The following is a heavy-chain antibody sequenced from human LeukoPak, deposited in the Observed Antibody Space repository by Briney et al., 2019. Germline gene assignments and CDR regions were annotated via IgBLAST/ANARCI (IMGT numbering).Heavy chain of an antibody. CDR2: INSDGSST. V-gene: IGHV3-74*01. Sequence: PGGSLRLSCAASGFTFSSYWMHWVRQAPGKGLVWVSRINSDGSSTSYADSVKGRFTISRDNAKNTLYLQMNGLRAEDTAVYYCARGGRGIVGATAWFDPWGQGTLVTVSS. CDR1: GFTFSSYW. CDR3: ARGGRGIVGATAWFDP. J-gene: IGHJ5*02. D-gene: IGHD1-26*01.